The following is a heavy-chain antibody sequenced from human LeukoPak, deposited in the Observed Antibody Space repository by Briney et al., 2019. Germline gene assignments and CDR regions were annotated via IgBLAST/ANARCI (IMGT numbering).Heavy chain of an antibody. D-gene: IGHD6-19*01. J-gene: IGHJ4*02. V-gene: IGHV4-38-2*01. Sequence: SETLSLTCAVSGYSISSGYYWGWIRQPPGKGLEWIGSIYHSGSTYYNPSLKSRVTISVDTSKNQFSLKLSSVTAADTAVYYCARHPDPYSSVDYWGPGTLVTVSS. CDR2: IYHSGST. CDR1: GYSISSGYY. CDR3: ARHPDPYSSVDY.